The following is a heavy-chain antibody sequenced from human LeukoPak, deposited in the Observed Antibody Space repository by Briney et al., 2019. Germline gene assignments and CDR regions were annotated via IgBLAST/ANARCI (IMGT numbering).Heavy chain of an antibody. J-gene: IGHJ4*02. CDR3: AAGGLYYYDSSGYLFDY. D-gene: IGHD3-22*01. Sequence: SVKVSCKASGSTFTSSAVQWVRQARGQRLEWIGWIFVGSGNTNYAQKFQERVTITRDMSTSTAYMELSSLRSEDTAVYYCAAGGLYYYDSSGYLFDYWGQGTLVTVSS. V-gene: IGHV1-58*01. CDR1: GSTFTSSA. CDR2: IFVGSGNT.